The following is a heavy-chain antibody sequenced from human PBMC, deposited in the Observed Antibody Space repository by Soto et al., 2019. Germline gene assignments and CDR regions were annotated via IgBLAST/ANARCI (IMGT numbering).Heavy chain of an antibody. J-gene: IGHJ4*02. CDR1: GGYISSGGYS. V-gene: IGHV4-30-2*02. CDR3: VRPGGVRRYFDA. CDR2: MYHSGST. D-gene: IGHD1-26*01. Sequence: SETLSLTCAVSGGYISSGGYSWSWIRQPPGKGLEWIGYMYHSGSTYYNPSLKSRVTISIDNSKNTLYLQMSSLRPEDTAVYYCVRPGGVRRYFDAWGQGILVTVSS.